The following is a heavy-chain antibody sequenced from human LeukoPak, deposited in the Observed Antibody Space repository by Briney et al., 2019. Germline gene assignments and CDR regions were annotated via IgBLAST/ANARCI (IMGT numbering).Heavy chain of an antibody. Sequence: ASVKVSCKASGGTFSSYGISWVRQAPGQGLEWMGWISAYNGNTNYAQKLQGRVTMTTDTSTSTAYMELRSLRSDDTAVYYCAREVTSIFDIDYWGQGTLVTVSS. J-gene: IGHJ4*02. CDR3: AREVTSIFDIDY. V-gene: IGHV1-18*01. D-gene: IGHD3-3*02. CDR1: GGTFSSYG. CDR2: ISAYNGNT.